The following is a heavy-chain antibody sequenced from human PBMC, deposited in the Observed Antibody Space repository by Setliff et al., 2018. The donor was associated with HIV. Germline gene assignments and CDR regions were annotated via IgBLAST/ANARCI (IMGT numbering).Heavy chain of an antibody. CDR1: GGSTTGYH. CDR3: ARSIYGSRTYPLDI. V-gene: IGHV4-4*07. J-gene: IGHJ4*02. D-gene: IGHD3-10*01. Sequence: SSETLSLTCSVSGGSTTGYHWNWIRQPAGKGLEWIGRMYYTGNTDYNPSLKSRVIMSIDTSRGQFSLNLNSVTAADTAVYYCARSIYGSRTYPLDIWGQGILVTVSS. CDR2: MYYTGNT.